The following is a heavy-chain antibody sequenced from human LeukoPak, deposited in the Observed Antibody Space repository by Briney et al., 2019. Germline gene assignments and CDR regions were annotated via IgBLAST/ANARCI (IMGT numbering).Heavy chain of an antibody. J-gene: IGHJ4*02. Sequence: PGRSLRLSCAASGFTFSSYSMNWVRQAPGKGLEWVSSISSSSSYIYYADSVKGRFTISRDNAKNSLYLQMNSLRAEDTAVYYCAKAQNGGSANRPRDCSSTSCYRGPFDYWGQGTLVTVSS. CDR1: GFTFSSYS. CDR2: ISSSSSYI. D-gene: IGHD2-2*02. CDR3: AKAQNGGSANRPRDCSSTSCYRGPFDY. V-gene: IGHV3-21*01.